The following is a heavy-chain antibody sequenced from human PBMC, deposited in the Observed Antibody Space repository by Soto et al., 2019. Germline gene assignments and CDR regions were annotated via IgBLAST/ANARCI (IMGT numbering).Heavy chain of an antibody. D-gene: IGHD5-12*01. CDR2: INSDASHT. CDR3: ARADGYNVHPDCPFDY. Sequence: PGWSLRLSCAASVFTFSTYWMHWIRQVPGKGLEWVSRINSDASHTYYADSVKGRFTISRDNAKNTLHLEMNSLRSEDTAVYYCARADGYNVHPDCPFDYWGQGTLVTVSS. J-gene: IGHJ4*02. CDR1: VFTFSTYW. V-gene: IGHV3-74*01.